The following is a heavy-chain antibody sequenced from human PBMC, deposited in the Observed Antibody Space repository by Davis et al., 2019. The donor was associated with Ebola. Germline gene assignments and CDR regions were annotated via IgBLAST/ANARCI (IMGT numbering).Heavy chain of an antibody. D-gene: IGHD4-17*01. J-gene: IGHJ4*02. V-gene: IGHV3-48*02. CDR3: ARDYGDYPDY. CDR1: GFTFSNAW. Sequence: GGSLRLSCAASGFTFSNAWMSWVRQAPGKGLEWVSYISSSSSTIYYADSVKGRFTISRDNAKNSLYLQMNSLRDEDTAVYYCARDYGDYPDYWGQGTLVTVSS. CDR2: ISSSSSTI.